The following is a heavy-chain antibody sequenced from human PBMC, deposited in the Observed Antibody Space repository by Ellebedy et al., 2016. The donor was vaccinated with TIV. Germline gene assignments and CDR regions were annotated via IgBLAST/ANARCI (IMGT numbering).Heavy chain of an antibody. J-gene: IGHJ4*02. V-gene: IGHV5-51*01. CDR3: ARPGYCSGGSCYYGY. CDR1: GYSFTSYW. CDR2: IYPGDSDT. Sequence: KVSCKGSGYSFTSYWIGWVRQMPGKGLEWMGIIYPGDSDTRYSPSFQGQVTISADKSISTAYLQWSSLKASDTAMYYCARPGYCSGGSCYYGYWGQGTLVTVSS. D-gene: IGHD2-15*01.